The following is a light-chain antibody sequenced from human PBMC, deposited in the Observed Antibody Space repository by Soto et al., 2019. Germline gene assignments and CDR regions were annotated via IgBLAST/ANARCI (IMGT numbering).Light chain of an antibody. CDR2: GAS. Sequence: EIVMTQSPATLSVSPGERATLSCRASQSVSSNLAWYQQKPGQAPRLLIHGASTRATGIPARFSGSGSETEFNLTISSLQSEDLAVYYCQQYNNWPPLTFGGVTRVEIK. CDR3: QQYNNWPPLT. J-gene: IGKJ4*01. CDR1: QSVSSN. V-gene: IGKV3-15*01.